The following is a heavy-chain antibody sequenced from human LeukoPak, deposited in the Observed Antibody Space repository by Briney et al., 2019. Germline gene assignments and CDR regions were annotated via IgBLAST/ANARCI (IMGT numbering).Heavy chain of an antibody. J-gene: IGHJ3*02. CDR3: ATDPPWTNDAFDM. V-gene: IGHV3-7*01. Sequence: GGCLRLSCVASGFTLSKFWMTWIRQAPGKGLEWVANIKQDGSTRYYVDSVKGRFSISRDNAKNSLYLQMNNLRAEDTAVYYCATDPPWTNDAFDMWGQGTMVTVSS. CDR1: GFTLSKFW. D-gene: IGHD1-1*01. CDR2: IKQDGSTR.